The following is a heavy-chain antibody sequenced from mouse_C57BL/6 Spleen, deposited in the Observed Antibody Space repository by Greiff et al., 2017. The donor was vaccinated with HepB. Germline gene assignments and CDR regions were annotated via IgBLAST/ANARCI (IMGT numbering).Heavy chain of an antibody. J-gene: IGHJ3*01. CDR2: IRLKSDNYAT. V-gene: IGHV6-3*01. CDR3: TDSSG. D-gene: IGHD3-2*02. Sequence: EVMLVESGGGLVQPGGSMKLSCVASGFTFSNYWMNWVRQSPEKGLEWVAQIRLKSDNYATHYAESVKGRFTISREDSKSSVYLQMNNLRAEDTGIYYCTDSSGWGQGTLVTVSA. CDR1: GFTFSNYW.